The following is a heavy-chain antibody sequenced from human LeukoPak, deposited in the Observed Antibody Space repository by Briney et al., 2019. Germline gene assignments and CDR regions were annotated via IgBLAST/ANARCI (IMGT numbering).Heavy chain of an antibody. D-gene: IGHD3-22*01. V-gene: IGHV3-23*01. CDR1: GFTFTSYA. Sequence: GGSLRLSCTASGFTFTSYAMSWVRQAPGQGLEWFSAIAGSGGRTYNADSVKGRFTISRDNSKNTLYLQMNSLRAEDTAVYYCAKETYYSDGSGYFRRYYFDYWGQGTLVTVSS. CDR2: IAGSGGRT. CDR3: AKETYYSDGSGYFRRYYFDY. J-gene: IGHJ4*02.